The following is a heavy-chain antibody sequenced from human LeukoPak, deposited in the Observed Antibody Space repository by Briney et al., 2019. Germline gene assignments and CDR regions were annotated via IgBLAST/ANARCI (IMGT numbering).Heavy chain of an antibody. V-gene: IGHV3-23*01. D-gene: IGHD1-26*01. CDR2: ISGSGGST. J-gene: IGHJ4*02. CDR3: AKAGFSGSYFDY. Sequence: PGGSLRLSCAASGFTFSSYAMSWVRQAPGKGVEWVSAISGSGGSTYYADSVKGRFTISRDNSKNTLYLQMNSLRAEDTAVYYCAKAGFSGSYFDYWGQGTLVTVSS. CDR1: GFTFSSYA.